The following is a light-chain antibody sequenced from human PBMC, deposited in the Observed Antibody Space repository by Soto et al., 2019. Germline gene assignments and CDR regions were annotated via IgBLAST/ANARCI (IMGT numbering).Light chain of an antibody. CDR1: QGITNY. CDR3: QGCKIAPSWT. Sequence: DIQMTQSPSSLSASVGDRVTITCRASQGITNYLACYLRKLGKVPDLLISSASTLQSGAPSRFSGCGSGTDFTPTVSSLQPEHVENYYCQGCKIAPSWTFGQGTRVEIK. CDR2: SAS. J-gene: IGKJ1*01. V-gene: IGKV1-27*01.